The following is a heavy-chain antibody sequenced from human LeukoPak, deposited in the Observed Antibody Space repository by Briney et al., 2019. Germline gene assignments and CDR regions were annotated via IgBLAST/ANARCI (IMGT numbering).Heavy chain of an antibody. CDR2: IYPGDSDT. J-gene: IGHJ5*02. CDR3: ARLSSGYFLGWFDP. Sequence: KVSCKASGYTFTSYWIGWVRQMPGKGLEWMGIIYPGDSDTRYSPSFQGQVTISADKSISTAYLQWSSLKASDTAMYYCARLSSGYFLGWFDPWGQGTLVTVSS. V-gene: IGHV5-51*01. D-gene: IGHD3-22*01. CDR1: GYTFTSYW.